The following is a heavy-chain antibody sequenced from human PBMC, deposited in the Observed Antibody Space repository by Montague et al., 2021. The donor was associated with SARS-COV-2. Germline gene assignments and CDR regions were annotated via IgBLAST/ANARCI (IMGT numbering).Heavy chain of an antibody. Sequence: SVKVSCKASGYTFTSYDINWVRQATGQGLEWMGWMNPNSGNTGYAQKFQGRVTMTRNTSISTAYMELSSLRSEDTAVYYCARGRFLEWLLYSVVGAFDIWGQGTMVTVSS. CDR1: GYTFTSYD. CDR3: ARGRFLEWLLYSVVGAFDI. D-gene: IGHD3-3*01. J-gene: IGHJ3*02. V-gene: IGHV1-8*01. CDR2: MNPNSGNT.